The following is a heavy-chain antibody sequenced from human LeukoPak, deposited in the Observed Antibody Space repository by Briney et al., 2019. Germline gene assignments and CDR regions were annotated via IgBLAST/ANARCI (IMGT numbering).Heavy chain of an antibody. CDR3: AKESSGGWYFDY. CDR2: IYYSGST. Sequence: TSSETLSLTCTVSGGSISSYYWSWIRQPPGKGLEWIGYIYYSGSTNYNPSLKSRVTISVDTSKNQFSLKLSSVTAADTAVYYCAKESSGGWYFDYWGQGTLVTVSS. V-gene: IGHV4-59*01. D-gene: IGHD6-19*01. J-gene: IGHJ4*02. CDR1: GGSISSYY.